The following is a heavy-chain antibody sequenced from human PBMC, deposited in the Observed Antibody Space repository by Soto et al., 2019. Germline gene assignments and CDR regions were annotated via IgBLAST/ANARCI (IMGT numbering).Heavy chain of an antibody. CDR2: ISSSSSYI. J-gene: IGHJ6*02. CDR1: GFTFSTYS. CDR3: ARYDSSGYYWPYYYYGMDV. Sequence: EVQLVESGGGLVKPGGSLRLSCAASGFTFSTYSMNWVRQAPGKGLEWVSSISSSSSYIYYADSVKGRFTISRDNAKNSLYLQINSLRAEDTAVYYGARYDSSGYYWPYYYYGMDVWGQGNTVTVSS. V-gene: IGHV3-21*01. D-gene: IGHD3-22*01.